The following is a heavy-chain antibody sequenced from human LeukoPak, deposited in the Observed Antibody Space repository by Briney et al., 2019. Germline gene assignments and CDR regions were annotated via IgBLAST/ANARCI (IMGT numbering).Heavy chain of an antibody. V-gene: IGHV3-48*03. D-gene: IGHD6-13*01. J-gene: IGHJ4*02. CDR3: AKCISSSYRRHFDY. CDR1: GLTFSSYE. CDR2: NRSIVTSG. Sequence: GGSLLLSCAASGLTFSSYEMNWVRRDPGRGLEGVSPNRSIVTSGADEDFVKRRFTISRDNAKNSLYRQMDSLIAGDTAVYYCAKCISSSYRRHFDYWGQGSLVTVSS.